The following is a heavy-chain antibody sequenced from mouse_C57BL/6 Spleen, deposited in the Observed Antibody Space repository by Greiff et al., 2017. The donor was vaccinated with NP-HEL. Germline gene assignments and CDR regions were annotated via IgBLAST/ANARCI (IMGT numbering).Heavy chain of an antibody. V-gene: IGHV5-4*01. CDR3: AREGYDYDGGYAMDY. J-gene: IGHJ4*01. CDR2: ISDGGSYT. CDR1: GFTFSSYA. Sequence: EVQRVESGGGLVKPGGSLKLSCAASGFTFSSYAMSWVRQTPEKRLEWVATISDGGSYTYYPDNVKGRFTISRDNAKNNLYLQMSHLKSEDTAMYYCAREGYDYDGGYAMDYWGQGTSVTVSS. D-gene: IGHD2-4*01.